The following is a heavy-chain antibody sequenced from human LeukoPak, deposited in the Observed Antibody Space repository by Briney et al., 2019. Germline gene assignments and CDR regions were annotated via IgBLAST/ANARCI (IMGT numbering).Heavy chain of an antibody. V-gene: IGHV3-NL1*01. Sequence: GRSLRLSCAASGFTFSSYGMYWVRQAPGKGLEWVSVIYSGGSTYYADSVKGRFTISRDNSKNTLYLQMNSLRAEDTAVYYCARDLAGYSYGWDDAFDIWGQGTMVTVSS. CDR1: GFTFSSYG. J-gene: IGHJ3*02. D-gene: IGHD5-18*01. CDR3: ARDLAGYSYGWDDAFDI. CDR2: IYSGGST.